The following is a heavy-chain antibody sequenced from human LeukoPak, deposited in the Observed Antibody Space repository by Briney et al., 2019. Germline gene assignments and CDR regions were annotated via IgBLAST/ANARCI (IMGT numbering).Heavy chain of an antibody. J-gene: IGHJ4*02. D-gene: IGHD3-22*01. CDR3: ARGGPTYHYDTSGYYLFDY. CDR1: GYTFTSYG. CDR2: ISAYNGNT. Sequence: ASVKVSCKASGYTFTSYGISWVRQAPGQGLEWMGWISAYNGNTNYAQKLQGRVTMTTDTSTSTAYMELRSLRSDDTAVYYCARGGPTYHYDTSGYYLFDYWGQGTLVTVSS. V-gene: IGHV1-18*01.